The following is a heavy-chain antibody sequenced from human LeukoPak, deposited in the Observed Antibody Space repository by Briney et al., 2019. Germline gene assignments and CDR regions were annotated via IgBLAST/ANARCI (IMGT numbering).Heavy chain of an antibody. CDR3: ARAVHGSGSENNWFDP. V-gene: IGHV4-30-2*01. D-gene: IGHD3-10*01. J-gene: IGHJ5*02. CDR1: GGSISSGGYS. Sequence: SETLSLTCAVSGGSISSGGYSWSWIRQPPGKGLEWIRYIYHSGSTYYNPSLKSRVTISVDRSKNQFSLKLSSVTAADTAVYYCARAVHGSGSENNWFDPWGQGTLVTVSS. CDR2: IYHSGST.